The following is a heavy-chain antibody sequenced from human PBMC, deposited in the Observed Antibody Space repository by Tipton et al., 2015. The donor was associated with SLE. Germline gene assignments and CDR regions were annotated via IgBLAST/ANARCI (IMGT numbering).Heavy chain of an antibody. CDR3: ARGQYKRDY. CDR2: IHHGGST. V-gene: IGHV4-34*01. Sequence: TLSLTCAVYGGSFTTYYWTWIRQPPGKGLEWIGEIHHGGSTYYNLSLKSRVTLSVDTSKNQFSLNLRSVTAADTAVYYCARGQYKRDYWGQGTLVTVSS. D-gene: IGHD1-1*01. CDR1: GGSFTTYY. J-gene: IGHJ4*02.